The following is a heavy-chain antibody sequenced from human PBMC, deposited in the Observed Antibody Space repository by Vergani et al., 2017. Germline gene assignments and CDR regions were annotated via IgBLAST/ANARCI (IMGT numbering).Heavy chain of an antibody. CDR1: GFTFSDYY. CDR3: AKGISGWDKXSDY. D-gene: IGHD6-19*01. J-gene: IGHJ4*02. Sequence: QVQLVESGGGLVKPGGSLRLSCAASGFTFSDYYMSWIRQAPGKGLEWVSYISSSSSYTNYADSVKGRFTISRDNAKNSLYLQMNSLRAEDTAVYYCAKGISGWDKXSDYWGQGTLVTVSS. V-gene: IGHV3-11*05. CDR2: ISSSSSYT.